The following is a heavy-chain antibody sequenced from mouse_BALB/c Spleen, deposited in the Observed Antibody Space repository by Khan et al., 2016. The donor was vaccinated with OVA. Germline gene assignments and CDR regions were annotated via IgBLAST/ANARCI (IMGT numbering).Heavy chain of an antibody. CDR1: GFTFSDYG. Sequence: EVELVESGGGLVQPGGSRKLSCAASGFTFSDYGMAWVRQAPGKGPEWVVFISDLAYTISYAHTVTGRFTISREHAKNTLYREMGSLRSEDTAIYYCARGGGTAPFAYWGLGTLVTVSA. V-gene: IGHV5-15*02. D-gene: IGHD1-2*01. J-gene: IGHJ3*01. CDR3: ARGGGTAPFAY. CDR2: ISDLAYTI.